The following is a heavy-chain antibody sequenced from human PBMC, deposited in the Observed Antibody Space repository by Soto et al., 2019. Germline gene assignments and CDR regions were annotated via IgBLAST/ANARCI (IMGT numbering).Heavy chain of an antibody. Sequence: ASVKVSCKASGYTFTSYYMHWVRQAPGQGLEWMGIINPSGGSTSYAQKFQGRVTMTRDTSTSTVYMELSSLRSEDTAVYYCARETGTHDYYNYMDVWGKGTTVTVSS. CDR3: ARETGTHDYYNYMDV. CDR1: GYTFTSYY. CDR2: INPSGGST. J-gene: IGHJ6*03. D-gene: IGHD1-1*01. V-gene: IGHV1-46*03.